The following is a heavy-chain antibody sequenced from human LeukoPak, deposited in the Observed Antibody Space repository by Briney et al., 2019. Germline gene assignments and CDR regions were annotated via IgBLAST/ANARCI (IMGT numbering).Heavy chain of an antibody. J-gene: IGHJ4*02. CDR2: ISGSGGST. V-gene: IGHV3-23*01. Sequence: PGGSLRLSCAASGFTFSSYAMSWVRQAPGKGLEWVSAISGSGGSTYYADSVKGRFTISRDNSKNTVYLQMNSLRGEDTALYYCAKDLSSTGWLEGCFDYWGQGTPVTVSS. CDR1: GFTFSSYA. CDR3: AKDLSSTGWLEGCFDY. D-gene: IGHD6-19*01.